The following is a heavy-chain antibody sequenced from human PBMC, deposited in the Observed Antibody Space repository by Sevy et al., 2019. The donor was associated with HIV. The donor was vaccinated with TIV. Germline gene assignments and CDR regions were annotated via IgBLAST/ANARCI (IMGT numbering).Heavy chain of an antibody. Sequence: GGSLRLSCAASGFTFSSYAMHWVRQAPGKGLEWVAVISYDGSNKYYADSVKGRFTISRDNSKNTLYLQMNSLRAGDTAVYYCASERGYSGYDFGDYVWGSYPNDYWGQRTLVTVSS. CDR2: ISYDGSNK. D-gene: IGHD3-16*02. CDR1: GFTFSSYA. J-gene: IGHJ4*02. V-gene: IGHV3-30-3*01. CDR3: ASERGYSGYDFGDYVWGSYPNDY.